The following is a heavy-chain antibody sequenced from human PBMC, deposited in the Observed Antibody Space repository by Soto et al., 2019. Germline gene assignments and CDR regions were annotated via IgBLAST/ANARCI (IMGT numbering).Heavy chain of an antibody. V-gene: IGHV1-18*01. J-gene: IGHJ6*03. CDR3: ARSVGVFCSGGSCYPVEYYYMDV. CDR1: GYTFTSYG. D-gene: IGHD2-15*01. Sequence: ASVKVSCKASGYTFTSYGISWVRQAPGQGLEWMGWISAYNGNTNYAQKLQGRFTMTTDTSTSTAYMELRSLRSDDTAVYYCARSVGVFCSGGSCYPVEYYYMDVWGKGTTVTVS. CDR2: ISAYNGNT.